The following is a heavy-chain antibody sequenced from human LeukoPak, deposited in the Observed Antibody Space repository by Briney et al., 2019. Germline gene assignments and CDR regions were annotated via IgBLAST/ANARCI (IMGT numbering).Heavy chain of an antibody. CDR1: GYTFIDFY. CDR2: ITPKSGDT. J-gene: IGHJ4*02. D-gene: IGHD3-3*02. CDR3: ARVRLADERAWAY. V-gene: IGHV1-2*02. Sequence: ASVKVSCKASGYTFIDFYIHWVRQAPGQGLEYVGWITPKSGDTYSPQRFQGRVTMTRDASISTAYMELSSLRSDDTAVYFCARVRLADERAWAYWGQGTLVTVSS.